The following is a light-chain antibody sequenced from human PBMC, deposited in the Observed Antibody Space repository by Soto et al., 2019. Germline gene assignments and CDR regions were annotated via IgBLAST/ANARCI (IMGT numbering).Light chain of an antibody. J-gene: IGKJ4*01. CDR3: QQSGTAPPGA. V-gene: IGKV3-20*01. CDR1: QSVGSRF. CDR2: GAS. Sequence: EIVLTQSPGTLSLSPGEGATLSCRASQSVGSRFLAWYQQKPGQAPRLLIYGASNRATGIPDRFSGSGSGADFTLTISRLEPEEWAVEYCQQSGTAPPGAFGGGTKVEIK.